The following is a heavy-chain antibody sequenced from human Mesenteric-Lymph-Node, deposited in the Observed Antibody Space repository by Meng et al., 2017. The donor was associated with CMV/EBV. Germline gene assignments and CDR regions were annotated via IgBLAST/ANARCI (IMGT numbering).Heavy chain of an antibody. D-gene: IGHD6-6*01. Sequence: GGSLRLSCAASGFTFSSYAMSWVRQAPGKGLEWVSAISGSGGSTYYADSVKGRFTISRDNSKNTLYRQMNSLRAEDTAAYYCARDSSSSYYYYGMDVWGQGTTVTVSS. J-gene: IGHJ6*02. CDR1: GFTFSSYA. V-gene: IGHV3-23*01. CDR3: ARDSSSSYYYYGMDV. CDR2: ISGSGGST.